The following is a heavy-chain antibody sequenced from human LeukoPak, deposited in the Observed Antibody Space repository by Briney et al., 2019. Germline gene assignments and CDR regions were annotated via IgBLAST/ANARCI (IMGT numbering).Heavy chain of an antibody. CDR1: GFTFSSYG. CDR3: AKDKVVTGLDYFDY. D-gene: IGHD4-23*01. Sequence: GRSLRLSCAASGFTFSSYGMHWVRQAPGKGLEWVAVISYDGSNKYYADSVKGRFTISRDNSKNTLYLQMNSLRAEDTAAYYCAKDKVVTGLDYFDYWGQGTLVTVSS. V-gene: IGHV3-30*18. J-gene: IGHJ4*02. CDR2: ISYDGSNK.